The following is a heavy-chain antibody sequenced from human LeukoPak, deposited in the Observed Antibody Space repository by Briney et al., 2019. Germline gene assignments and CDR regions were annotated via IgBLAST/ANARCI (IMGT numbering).Heavy chain of an antibody. CDR1: GFTFDDYT. V-gene: IGHV3-43*01. Sequence: GGSLRLSCVASGFTFDDYTMHWARQAPGKGLEWVSLISWDGTTTYYADSVKGRFTIARDNSKNSLYLQMNSLGAEDTAVYYCARGSEGYSSSWYKSNYYYMDVWGKGTTVTVSS. J-gene: IGHJ6*03. CDR2: ISWDGTTT. D-gene: IGHD6-13*01. CDR3: ARGSEGYSSSWYKSNYYYMDV.